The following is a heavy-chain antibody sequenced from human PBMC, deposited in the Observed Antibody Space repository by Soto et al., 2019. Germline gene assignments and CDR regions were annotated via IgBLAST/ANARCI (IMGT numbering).Heavy chain of an antibody. CDR3: ARLNSSYYYYYYYMDV. Sequence: QVQLVQSGGEVKKPGASVKVSCKASGYXXXXXXXXXXXXXXXXXXXXXGWISVYNGHTNYAQKVQGRVTMTTDISTSTAYMELRSLRSDDTAVYYCARLNSSYYYYYYYMDVWGKGTTVTVSS. V-gene: IGHV1-18*01. CDR2: ISVYNGHT. CDR1: GYXXXXXX. J-gene: IGHJ6*03.